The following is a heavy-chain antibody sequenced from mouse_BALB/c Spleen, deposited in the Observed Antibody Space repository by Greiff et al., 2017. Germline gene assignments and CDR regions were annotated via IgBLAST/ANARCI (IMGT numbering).Heavy chain of an antibody. CDR3: ARDYGYDYYYAMDY. CDR1: GFTFSSYA. V-gene: IGHV5-6-5*01. J-gene: IGHJ4*01. CDR2: ISSGGST. Sequence: EVQRVESGGGLVKPGGSLKLSCAASGFTFSSYAMSWVRQTPEKRLEWVASISSGGSTYYPDSVKGRFTISRDNARNILYLQMSSLRSEDTAMYYCARDYGYDYYYAMDYWGQGTSVTVSS. D-gene: IGHD2-2*01.